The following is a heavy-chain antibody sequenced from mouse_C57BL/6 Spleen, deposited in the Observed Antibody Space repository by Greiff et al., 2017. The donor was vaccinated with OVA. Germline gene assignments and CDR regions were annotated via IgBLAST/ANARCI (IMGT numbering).Heavy chain of an antibody. CDR2: IDPEDDET. J-gene: IGHJ1*03. CDR1: GFNIKDYY. V-gene: IGHV14-2*01. Sequence: VQLKESGAELVKPGASVKLSCTASGFNIKDYYMHWVKQRTEQGLEWIGRIDPEDDETKYAPKFQGKATITADTSSNTAYLQLSSLTSEDTAVYYCARDFYWYFDVWGTGTTVTVSS. CDR3: ARDFYWYFDV.